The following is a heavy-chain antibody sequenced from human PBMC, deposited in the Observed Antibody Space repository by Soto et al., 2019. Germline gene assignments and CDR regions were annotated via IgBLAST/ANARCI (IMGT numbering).Heavy chain of an antibody. CDR2: IYYSGST. V-gene: IGHV4-39*07. Sequence: SETLSLSCTVSGGSISSHDWGWIRQPPGKGLEWIGCIYYSGSTYYNPSLKSRVTISVDTSKNQFSLKLSSVTAADTAVYYCARARGARYFDYWGQGTLVTVSS. J-gene: IGHJ4*02. D-gene: IGHD2-15*01. CDR1: GGSISSHD. CDR3: ARARGARYFDY.